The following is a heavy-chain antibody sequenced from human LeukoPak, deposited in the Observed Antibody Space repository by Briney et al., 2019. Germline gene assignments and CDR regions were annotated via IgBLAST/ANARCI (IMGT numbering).Heavy chain of an antibody. D-gene: IGHD5-18*01. V-gene: IGHV4-34*01. CDR2: INHSGST. CDR3: ARHGGLLGYTY. J-gene: IGHJ4*02. CDR1: GGAFSGYY. Sequence: PSETLSLTCAVYGGAFSGYYWSWIRRPPGKGLEWIGEINHSGSTNYNPSLKSRVTISVDTSKKQFSLKLSSVTAADTAVYYCARHGGLLGYTYWGQGTLVTVSS.